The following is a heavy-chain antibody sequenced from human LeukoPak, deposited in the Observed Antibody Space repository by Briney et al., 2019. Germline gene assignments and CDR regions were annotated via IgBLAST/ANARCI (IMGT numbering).Heavy chain of an antibody. CDR3: AKDGGLLWFGELPRTFYYMDV. CDR1: GFTFSNYW. J-gene: IGHJ6*03. CDR2: ISGSGGST. D-gene: IGHD3-10*01. Sequence: GGSLRLSCAASGFTFSNYWMSWVRQAPGKGLEWVSAISGSGGSTYYADSVKGRFTISRDNSKNTLYLQMNSLRAEDTAVYYCAKDGGLLWFGELPRTFYYMDVWGKGTTVTVSS. V-gene: IGHV3-23*01.